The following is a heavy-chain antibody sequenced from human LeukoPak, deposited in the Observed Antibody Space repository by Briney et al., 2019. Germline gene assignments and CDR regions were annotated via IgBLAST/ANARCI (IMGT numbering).Heavy chain of an antibody. V-gene: IGHV3-23*01. Sequence: GGSLRLSCAASGFSFSSYGMTWVRQAPGKGLEWVSAISGSGGSTYYADSVKGRFTISRDNSKNTLYLQMNSLRAEDTAVYHCAKAPNYVFDYWGQGTLVTVSS. J-gene: IGHJ4*02. D-gene: IGHD4/OR15-4a*01. CDR3: AKAPNYVFDY. CDR1: GFSFSSYG. CDR2: ISGSGGST.